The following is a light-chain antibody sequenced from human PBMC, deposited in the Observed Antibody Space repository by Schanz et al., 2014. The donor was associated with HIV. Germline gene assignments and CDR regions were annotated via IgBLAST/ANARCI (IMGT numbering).Light chain of an antibody. CDR3: SSYISVNTWV. V-gene: IGLV2-14*03. Sequence: QSVLTQPASVSGSPGQSISISCTGTSSDLGRLNCVSWYQQHPGKAPKLVISDFANRPSGISPRFSASKSDNTASLTISGLQAEDEGDYYCSSYISVNTWVFGGGTKLTVL. J-gene: IGLJ3*02. CDR2: DFA. CDR1: SSDLGRLNC.